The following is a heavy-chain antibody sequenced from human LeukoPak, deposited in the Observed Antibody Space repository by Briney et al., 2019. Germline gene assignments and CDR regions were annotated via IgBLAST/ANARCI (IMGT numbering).Heavy chain of an antibody. D-gene: IGHD2-2*01. V-gene: IGHV4-34*01. Sequence: SETLSLTCTVSGGSISSYYWSWIRQPPGKGLEWIGEINHSGSTNYNPSLKSRVTISVDTSKNQFSLKLSSVTAADTAVYYCARGGDIVVVPAARDAFDIWGQGTMVTVSS. CDR2: INHSGST. J-gene: IGHJ3*02. CDR3: ARGGDIVVVPAARDAFDI. CDR1: GGSISSYY.